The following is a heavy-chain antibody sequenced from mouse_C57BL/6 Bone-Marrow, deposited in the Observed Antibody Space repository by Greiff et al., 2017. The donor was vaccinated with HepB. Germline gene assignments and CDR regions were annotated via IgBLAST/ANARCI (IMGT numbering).Heavy chain of an antibody. V-gene: IGHV1-82*01. D-gene: IGHD1-1*01. CDR3: ANYYPPFAY. CDR2: IYPGDGDT. Sequence: QVQLQQSGPELVKPGASVKISCKASGYSFSSSWMNWVKQRPGKGLEWIGRIYPGDGDTNYNGKFKGKATLTADKSSSTAYMQLSSLTSEDSAVYFCANYYPPFAYWGQGTLVTVSA. J-gene: IGHJ3*01. CDR1: GYSFSSSW.